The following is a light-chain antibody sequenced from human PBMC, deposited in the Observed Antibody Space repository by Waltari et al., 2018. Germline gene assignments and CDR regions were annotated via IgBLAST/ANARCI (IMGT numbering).Light chain of an antibody. CDR3: LQDHTYPLT. J-gene: IGKJ1*01. V-gene: IGKV1-6*02. Sequence: AIQMTQSPSSLSASVVYRVPISCRASQGINTDLGWYQQKPGRAPKLLISGASTLQSGVTSRFSGSGSGTVFTITISSLQPDDFTTYFCLQDHTYPLTFGQGTKVDI. CDR1: QGINTD. CDR2: GAS.